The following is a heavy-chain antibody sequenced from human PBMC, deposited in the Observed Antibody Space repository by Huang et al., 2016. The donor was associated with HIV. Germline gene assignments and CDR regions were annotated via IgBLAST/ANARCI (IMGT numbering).Heavy chain of an antibody. D-gene: IGHD5-12*01. CDR1: GFTFKNFG. J-gene: IGHJ4*02. CDR2: VRLDATRD. Sequence: QVEVVESGGGVVQRGGSLRLSCATSGFTFKNFGMHWVRQAPGRGLEWVAFVRLDATRDYYAESVKGRFTISRDNSKNRLYLQMNSLTPEDTAVYYCVRDSRWGIVATTLSYFDYWGQGTLVTVSS. CDR3: VRDSRWGIVATTLSYFDY. V-gene: IGHV3-30*02.